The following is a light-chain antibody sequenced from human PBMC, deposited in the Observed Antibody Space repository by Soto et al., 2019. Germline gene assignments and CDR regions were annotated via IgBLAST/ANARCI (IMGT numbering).Light chain of an antibody. Sequence: DIQMTQSPSTLSASVGDRVTITCRASQSISSWLAWYQQKPGKAPKVLIYDPSSLESGVPSRFSGSGSGTEFTLTIISLQPDDFATYYCHQYKSDSGYTFGQGNKLEIK. CDR2: DPS. CDR1: QSISSW. V-gene: IGKV1-5*01. CDR3: HQYKSDSGYT. J-gene: IGKJ2*01.